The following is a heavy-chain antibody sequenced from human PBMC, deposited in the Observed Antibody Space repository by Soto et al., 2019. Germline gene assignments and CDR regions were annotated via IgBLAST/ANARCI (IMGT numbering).Heavy chain of an antibody. Sequence: PSETLSLTFTFSVGSISSSNAHCGCTRQPPGKGLEYIGSVYYGGAICYSGNIYYNPSLKSRVTISVDTSKNQFSLRLSSVTAADTGVYYCLSSDRMTLKPYPKEDFDNWCQGTMVVVS. V-gene: IGHV4-39*01. CDR2: VYYGGAICYSGNI. D-gene: IGHD2-8*01. CDR1: VGSISSSNAH. CDR3: LSSDRMTLKPYPKEDFDN. J-gene: IGHJ4*01.